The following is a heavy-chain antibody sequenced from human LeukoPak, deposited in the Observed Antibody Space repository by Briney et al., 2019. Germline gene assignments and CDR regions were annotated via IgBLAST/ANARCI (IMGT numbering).Heavy chain of an antibody. J-gene: IGHJ4*02. D-gene: IGHD5-24*01. CDR1: GYTFTGYY. Sequence: ASVKVSCKASGYTFTGYYMHWVRQAPGQGLEWMGWINPNSGGTNYAQKFQGRVTMTRDTSISTAYMELSRLRSDDTAVYYCARARWLQRRYYFDYWGQGTLVTVSS. CDR3: ARARWLQRRYYFDY. CDR2: INPNSGGT. V-gene: IGHV1-2*02.